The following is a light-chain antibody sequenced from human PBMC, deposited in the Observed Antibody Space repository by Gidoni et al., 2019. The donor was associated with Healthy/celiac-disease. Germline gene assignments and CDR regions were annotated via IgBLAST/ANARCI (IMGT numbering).Light chain of an antibody. V-gene: IGKV1-39*01. CDR3: QQSYSTLT. CDR2: AAY. Sequence: DFQMPQSPSSLSASVGDRVTITCRASQSISSYLNWYQQKPGKAPKLLIYAAYSLQSGVPSRFSGSGSGTDFTLTISSLQPEDFATYYCQQSYSTLTFGPGTKVDIK. CDR1: QSISSY. J-gene: IGKJ3*01.